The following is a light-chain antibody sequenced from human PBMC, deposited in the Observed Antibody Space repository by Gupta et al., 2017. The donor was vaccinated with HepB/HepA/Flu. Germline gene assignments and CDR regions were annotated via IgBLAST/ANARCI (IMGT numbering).Light chain of an antibody. CDR2: EAS. CDR3: QQYNSYART. Sequence: DIQMTQSPSTLSASVGDRVTITCRASQSIRSWLAWYQQKPGKAHKVLIYEASTLESGVPSRFSGSGSRTEFTLTINRLQPDDFAPYYCQQYNSYARTFGQGTKVEIK. J-gene: IGKJ1*01. V-gene: IGKV1-5*03. CDR1: QSIRSW.